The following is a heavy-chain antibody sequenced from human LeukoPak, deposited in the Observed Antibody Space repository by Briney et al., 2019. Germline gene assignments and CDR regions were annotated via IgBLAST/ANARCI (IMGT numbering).Heavy chain of an antibody. J-gene: IGHJ5*02. D-gene: IGHD3-22*01. CDR2: INHSGST. V-gene: IGHV4-34*01. CDR1: GGSFSDYY. Sequence: PSETLSLTCAVYGGSFSDYYWSWIRQPPGKGLEWIGEINHSGSTNYNPSLKSRVTISVDTSKNQFSLTLSSVTAADTAVYYCARDPVPDDSNGYYYLSPWGQRTLVTVSS. CDR3: ARDPVPDDSNGYYYLSP.